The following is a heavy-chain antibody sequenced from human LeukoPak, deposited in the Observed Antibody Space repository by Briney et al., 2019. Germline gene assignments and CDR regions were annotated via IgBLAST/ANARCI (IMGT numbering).Heavy chain of an antibody. J-gene: IGHJ1*01. D-gene: IGHD3-22*01. CDR1: GFTFSSYA. CDR2: ISGSGTST. V-gene: IGHV3-23*01. Sequence: GAFLRLSCAAAGFTFSSYAMSWVRQAPGKGLEWVSGISGSGTSTYYADSVKGRFTISNDNSKNTLNLQMTSMRHEDTAVYYCAKAAYYFDNSGPGPLYFQHWGQGTLVPVSS. CDR3: AKAAYYFDNSGPGPLYFQH.